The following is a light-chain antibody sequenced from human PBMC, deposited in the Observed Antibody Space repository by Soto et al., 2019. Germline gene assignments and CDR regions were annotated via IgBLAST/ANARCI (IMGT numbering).Light chain of an antibody. CDR3: AAWDAGVSGPA. J-gene: IGLJ2*01. CDR2: RNN. CDR1: SSNIGSKY. Sequence: QSVLTQPPSASGTPGQRVTISCSGSSSNIGSKYVYWYQQLPGTAPKLLMYRNNQRHSGVPDRFSVSKSGTSASLAISGLRSEDEADYYCAAWDAGVSGPAFGGGTKLTVL. V-gene: IGLV1-47*01.